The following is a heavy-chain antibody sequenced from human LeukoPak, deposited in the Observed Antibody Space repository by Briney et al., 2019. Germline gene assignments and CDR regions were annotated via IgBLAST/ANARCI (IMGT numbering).Heavy chain of an antibody. D-gene: IGHD2-2*02. V-gene: IGHV2-5*01. Sequence: ESGPTLVNPTQTLTLTCTFSGFSLSTSGVGVGWIRQPPGKALEWLALIYWNDDKRYSPSLKSRLTITKDTSKNQVVLTMTNMDPVDTATYYCAHTVDESKYQLLYNPLWYFDLWGRGTLVTVSS. CDR2: IYWNDDK. CDR3: AHTVDESKYQLLYNPLWYFDL. J-gene: IGHJ2*01. CDR1: GFSLSTSGVG.